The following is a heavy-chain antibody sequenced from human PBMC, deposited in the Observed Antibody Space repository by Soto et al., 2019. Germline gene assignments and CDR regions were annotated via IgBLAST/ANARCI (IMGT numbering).Heavy chain of an antibody. CDR3: ARDQCVYGSGGDFDY. CDR2: ISYDGSNK. CDR1: GFTFSSYA. D-gene: IGHD3-10*01. V-gene: IGHV3-30-3*01. Sequence: QVQLVESGGGVVQPGRSLRLSCAASGFTFSSYAMHWVRQAPGKGLEWVAVISYDGSNKYYADSVKGRFTISRDNSKNTLYLQMNSLRAEDTAVYYCARDQCVYGSGGDFDYRGQGTLVTVSS. J-gene: IGHJ4*02.